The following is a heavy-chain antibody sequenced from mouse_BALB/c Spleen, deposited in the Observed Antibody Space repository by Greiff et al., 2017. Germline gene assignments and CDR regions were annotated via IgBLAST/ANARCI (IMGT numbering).Heavy chain of an antibody. J-gene: IGHJ2*01. CDR3: ARDKRGTGAFDY. V-gene: IGHV7-3*02. CDR2: IRNKANGYTT. Sequence: EVQVVESGGGLVQPGGSLRLSCATSGFTFTDYYMSWVRQPPGKALEWLGFIRNKANGYTTEYSASVKGRFTISRDNSQSILYLQMNTLRAEDSATYYCARDKRGTGAFDYWGQGTTLTVSS. D-gene: IGHD4-1*01. CDR1: GFTFTDYY.